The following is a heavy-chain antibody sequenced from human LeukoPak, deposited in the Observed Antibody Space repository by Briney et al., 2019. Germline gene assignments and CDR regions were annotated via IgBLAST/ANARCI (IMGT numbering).Heavy chain of an antibody. Sequence: GGSLRLSCAASGFSFSSYEMNWVRQAPGKGLEWVSYITYSGSTIYYADSVKGRFTISRDNAKNSLYLQMNSLRAEDTAVYYCARETSSGYYFDGFDLWGQGTMVTVSS. CDR2: ITYSGSTI. D-gene: IGHD3-22*01. J-gene: IGHJ3*01. CDR3: ARETSSGYYFDGFDL. CDR1: GFSFSSYE. V-gene: IGHV3-48*03.